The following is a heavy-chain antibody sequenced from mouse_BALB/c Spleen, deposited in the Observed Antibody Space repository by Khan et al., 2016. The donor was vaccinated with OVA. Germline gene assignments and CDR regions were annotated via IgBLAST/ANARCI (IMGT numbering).Heavy chain of an antibody. V-gene: IGHV2-3*01. CDR2: IWGDGST. CDR3: AIIYYGNGWFAY. J-gene: IGHJ3*01. CDR1: GLSLTNYG. D-gene: IGHD2-1*01. Sequence: QVQLKESGPGLVAPSQSLSIRCTVSGLSLTNYGVSWVRQPPGKGLEWLGVIWGDGSTNYHSVLKSRLTINKDNSKSQVFVKLNSLQPDDTATYFCAIIYYGNGWFAYWGQGTLVTVSA.